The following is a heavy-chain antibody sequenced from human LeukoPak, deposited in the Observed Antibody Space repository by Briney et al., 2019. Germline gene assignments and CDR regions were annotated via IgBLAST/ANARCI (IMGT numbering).Heavy chain of an antibody. CDR1: GGSISSSSDY. D-gene: IGHD4-17*01. J-gene: IGHJ4*02. V-gene: IGHV4-39*01. CDR3: ARLQYGDFYFDY. CDR2: IYYSGST. Sequence: SETLSLTCTVSGGSISSSSDYWGWIRQPAGKGLEWIGSIYYSGSTSYNPSLKSRVTISVDTSKNQFSLRLSSVTAADTAVYYCARLQYGDFYFDYWGLGTLVTVSS.